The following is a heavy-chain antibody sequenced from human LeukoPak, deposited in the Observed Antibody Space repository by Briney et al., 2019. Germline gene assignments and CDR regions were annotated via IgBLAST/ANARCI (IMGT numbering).Heavy chain of an antibody. CDR3: ARDALDSSGWYKSFDY. J-gene: IGHJ4*02. CDR2: ISSSSGYI. CDR1: GFTFSSYT. V-gene: IGHV3-21*01. D-gene: IGHD6-19*01. Sequence: GGSLRLSCAASGFTFSSYTINWVRQAPGKGLEWVSSISSSSGYIYYADSMKGRFTISRDNAKNSPYLQMNSLRAEDTAVYYCARDALDSSGWYKSFDYWGQGTLVTVSS.